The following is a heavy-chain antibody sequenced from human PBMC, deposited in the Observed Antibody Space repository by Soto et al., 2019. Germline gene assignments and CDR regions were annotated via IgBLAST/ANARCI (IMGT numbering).Heavy chain of an antibody. CDR2: ILYSGST. D-gene: IGHD1-1*01. V-gene: IGHV4-61*08. Sequence: QVQLQESGPGLVKPSETLSLTCTVSGDSVSSGGFYWNWIRQPPGRGLEWIGYILYSGSTSYNPSRKSRVTISVDTSMNQFSLKLNSVTAADTAVYYCARGRDAYKSGYWGQGTLVTVSS. J-gene: IGHJ4*02. CDR1: GDSVSSGGFY. CDR3: ARGRDAYKSGY.